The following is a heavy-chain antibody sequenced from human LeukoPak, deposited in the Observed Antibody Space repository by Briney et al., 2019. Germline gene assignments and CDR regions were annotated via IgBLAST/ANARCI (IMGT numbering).Heavy chain of an antibody. CDR1: GFTFSSYG. D-gene: IGHD6-13*01. Sequence: GGSLRLSCAASGFTFSSYGMHWVRQAPGKGLEWVAFIRYDGSNKYYADSVKGRFTTSRDNSKNTLYLQMNSLRAEDTAVYYCARGIAAERGPFDYWGQGTLVTVSS. CDR2: IRYDGSNK. CDR3: ARGIAAERGPFDY. V-gene: IGHV3-30*02. J-gene: IGHJ4*02.